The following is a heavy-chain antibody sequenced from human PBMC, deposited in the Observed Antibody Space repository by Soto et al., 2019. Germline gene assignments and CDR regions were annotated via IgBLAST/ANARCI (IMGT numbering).Heavy chain of an antibody. CDR3: AAGPNPYFLDF. CDR2: ISYSGST. Sequence: SETLSLTCTVSGASVSSSGYYWTCIRQHPGKGLEWIGYISYSGSTNYNPSLQSRVTISVDTSKNQFSLKLSSVTAADTAVLYCAAGPNPYFLDFWGQGTPVTVSS. D-gene: IGHD2-8*01. J-gene: IGHJ4*02. CDR1: GASVSSSGYY. V-gene: IGHV4-31*03.